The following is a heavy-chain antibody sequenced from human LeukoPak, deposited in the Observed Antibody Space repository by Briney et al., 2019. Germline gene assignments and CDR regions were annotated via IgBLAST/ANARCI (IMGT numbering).Heavy chain of an antibody. Sequence: PGRSLRLSCAASGFTFDDYAMHWVRQAPGKGLEWVSGISWNSGSIGYADSVKGRFTISRDNAKNSLYLQMNSLRAEDTALYYCAKDMAGGIAVAGTGFDYWGQGTLVTVSS. CDR2: ISWNSGSI. V-gene: IGHV3-9*01. J-gene: IGHJ4*02. CDR3: AKDMAGGIAVAGTGFDY. CDR1: GFTFDDYA. D-gene: IGHD6-19*01.